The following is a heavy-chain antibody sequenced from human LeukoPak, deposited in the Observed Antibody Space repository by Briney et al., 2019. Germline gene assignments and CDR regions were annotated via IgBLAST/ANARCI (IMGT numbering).Heavy chain of an antibody. CDR3: AKVPHYYGSGSYGY. CDR2: ISGSGGST. J-gene: IGHJ4*02. V-gene: IGHV3-23*01. CDR1: GFTFSSYG. D-gene: IGHD3-10*01. Sequence: PGGSLRLSCAASGFTFSSYGMSWVRQAPGKGREWVSAISGSGGSTYYADSVKGRFTISRDNSKNTLYLQMNSLRAEDTAVYYCAKVPHYYGSGSYGYWGQGTLVTVSS.